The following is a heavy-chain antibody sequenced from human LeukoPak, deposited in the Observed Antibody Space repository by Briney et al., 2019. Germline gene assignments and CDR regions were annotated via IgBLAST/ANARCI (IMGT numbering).Heavy chain of an antibody. J-gene: IGHJ4*02. CDR3: TRGSRDGYNSFDY. CDR2: TKIDGSTT. D-gene: IGHD5-24*01. V-gene: IGHV3-74*01. Sequence: PGGSLRLSCAASGFTLSDYCIHWVRQAPGKGPVWVSRTKIDGSTTTYVDSVRGRFTISGDTAKNTLYLQMNSLRAEDTAVYYRTRGSRDGYNSFDYWGQGTLVTVSS. CDR1: GFTLSDYC.